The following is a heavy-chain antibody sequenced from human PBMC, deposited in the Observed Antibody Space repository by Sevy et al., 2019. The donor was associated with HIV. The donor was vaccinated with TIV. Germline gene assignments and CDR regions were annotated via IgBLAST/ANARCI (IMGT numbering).Heavy chain of an antibody. J-gene: IGHJ6*02. V-gene: IGHV3-30-3*01. CDR3: ARDNDYCGGSCSYYYGMDV. CDR1: GFTFSSYA. D-gene: IGHD2-15*01. CDR2: ISYDGSNK. Sequence: GGSLRLSCAASGFTFSSYAMHWVRQAPGKGLEWVAVISYDGSNKDYADSVKGRFTISRDNSKNTLYLQMNSLRAEDTAGYYCARDNDYCGGSCSYYYGMDVWGQGTTVTVSS.